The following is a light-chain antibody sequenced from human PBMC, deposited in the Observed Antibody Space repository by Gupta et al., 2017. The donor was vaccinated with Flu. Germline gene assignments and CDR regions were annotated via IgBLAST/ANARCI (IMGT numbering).Light chain of an antibody. V-gene: IGKV2-28*01. CDR3: MQGLQLPYS. CDR1: HSRAGQDGHNY. J-gene: IGKJ2*03. Sequence: RMSIHSRAGQDGHNYLNWYLLKPGKSPQLLIDASFHWPPGVPARFRGSGSGTDFTLKISRVEAEDTGIYYCMQGLQLPYSFGRGTKLEI. CDR2: ASF.